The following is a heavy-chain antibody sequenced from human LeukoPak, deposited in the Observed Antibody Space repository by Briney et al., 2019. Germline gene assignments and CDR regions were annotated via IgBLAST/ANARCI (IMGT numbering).Heavy chain of an antibody. CDR3: TRRCKDAYTLYCFDY. CDR1: GGSINSYY. J-gene: IGHJ4*02. D-gene: IGHD5-24*01. CDR2: MYYSGGT. V-gene: IGHV4-59*01. Sequence: SETLSLTCTVSGGSINSYYWSRIRQPPGKGLEWIGHMYYSGGTNYNPSLKSRVTISVDTSKNQFSLKLSSVTAADTAVYYCTRRCKDAYTLYCFDYWGQGTLVTVSS.